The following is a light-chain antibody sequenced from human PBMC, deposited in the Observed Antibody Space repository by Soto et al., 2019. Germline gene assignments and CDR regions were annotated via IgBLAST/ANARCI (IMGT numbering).Light chain of an antibody. CDR3: QSYDSSLSGSL. Sequence: QSVLTQPPSVSGAPGQRVTISCTGSSSNIGAGYAVHWYRQLPGTAPKLLIYGNDNRPAGVPDRFSGSKSGTSASLAITGLQAEDEADYYCQSYDSSLSGSLFGGGTKLTLL. CDR1: SSNIGAGYA. V-gene: IGLV1-40*01. J-gene: IGLJ2*01. CDR2: GND.